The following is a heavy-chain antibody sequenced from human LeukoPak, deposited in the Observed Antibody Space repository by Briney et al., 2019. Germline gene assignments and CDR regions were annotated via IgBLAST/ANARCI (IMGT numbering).Heavy chain of an antibody. D-gene: IGHD3-10*01. J-gene: IGHJ4*02. CDR1: GGTFSSYA. V-gene: IGHV1-69*04. CDR3: ASPGELIWLGEFHC. Sequence: SVKVSCKASGGTFSSYAISWVRQAPGQGLEWMGRIIPILGIANYAQKFQGRVTTTADKSTSTAYMELSSLRSEDTAVYYCASPGELIWLGEFHCWGQGTLVTVSS. CDR2: IIPILGIA.